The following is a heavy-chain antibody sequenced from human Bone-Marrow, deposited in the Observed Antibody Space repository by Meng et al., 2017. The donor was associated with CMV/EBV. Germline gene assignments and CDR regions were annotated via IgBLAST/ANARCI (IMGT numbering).Heavy chain of an antibody. Sequence: SETLSLTCAVSGGSISSSNWWSWVRQPPGKGLEWIGEIYHSGSTNYNPSLKSRVTISVDKSKNQFSLKLSSVTAADTAVYYCVAYCSSTSCYKGAFDIWGQGTMVTVSS. CDR2: IYHSGST. V-gene: IGHV4-4*02. CDR3: VAYCSSTSCYKGAFDI. J-gene: IGHJ3*02. D-gene: IGHD2-2*02. CDR1: GGSISSSNW.